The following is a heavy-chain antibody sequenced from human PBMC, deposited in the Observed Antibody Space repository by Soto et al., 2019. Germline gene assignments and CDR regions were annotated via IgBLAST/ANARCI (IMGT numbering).Heavy chain of an antibody. CDR2: VWNDGSKK. J-gene: IGHJ6*02. V-gene: IGHV3-33*01. Sequence: QVELVESGGGVVQPGRSLRLSCAASGFIFSSYGMHWVRQAPGKGLEWVAMVWNDGSKKYYAVSVKGRFTVSRDNSKSTLHLQMSSLTVEDTAVYYCARESMAVVAASGYYYGMDVWGQGTTVTVSS. CDR1: GFIFSSYG. CDR3: ARESMAVVAASGYYYGMDV. D-gene: IGHD2-15*01.